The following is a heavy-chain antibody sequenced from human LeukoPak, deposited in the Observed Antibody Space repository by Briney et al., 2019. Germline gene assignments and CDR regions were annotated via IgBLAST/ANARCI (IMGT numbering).Heavy chain of an antibody. Sequence: GGSLRLSCAASGFSFRDDYMSWIRQAPGKGLEWVSAIIGSGSSTYYADSVKGRFTISRDNSKNTLFLQMNSLRAEDTAVYYCAKDRAQQLVLDFWGQGTLVTVSS. J-gene: IGHJ4*02. V-gene: IGHV3-23*01. CDR3: AKDRAQQLVLDF. D-gene: IGHD6-13*01. CDR1: GFSFRDDY. CDR2: IIGSGSST.